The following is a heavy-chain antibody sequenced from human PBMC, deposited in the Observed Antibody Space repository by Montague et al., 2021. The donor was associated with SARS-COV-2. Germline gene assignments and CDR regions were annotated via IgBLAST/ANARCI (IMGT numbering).Heavy chain of an antibody. Sequence: SLRLSCAASGFTFSSYAMHWVRQAPGKGLEWVAVISYDGSNKYYVDSVKGRFTISRDNSKNMLYLQMNSLRAEDTAVYYCARDWDGYDLDYGMDVWGQGTRVTVSS. J-gene: IGHJ6*02. V-gene: IGHV3-30*04. CDR3: ARDWDGYDLDYGMDV. CDR1: GFTFSSYA. CDR2: ISYDGSNK. D-gene: IGHD5-12*01.